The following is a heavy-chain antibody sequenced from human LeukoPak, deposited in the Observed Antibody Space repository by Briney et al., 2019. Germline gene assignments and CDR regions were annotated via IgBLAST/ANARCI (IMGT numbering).Heavy chain of an antibody. CDR3: ARGNYDSSGYYYVRY. V-gene: IGHV4-31*03. D-gene: IGHD3-22*01. CDR2: IYYSGST. CDR1: GGSIISGGYY. Sequence: SQTLSHTCTVSGGSIISGGYYWSWIRQHPGKGLEWIGYIYYSGSTYYNPSLKSRVIISLDTSKNQFSLNLSSVTAADTAVYYCARGNYDSSGYYYVRYWGQGTLVTVSS. J-gene: IGHJ4*02.